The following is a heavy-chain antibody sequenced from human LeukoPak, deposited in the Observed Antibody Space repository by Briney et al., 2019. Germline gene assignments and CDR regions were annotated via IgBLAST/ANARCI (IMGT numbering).Heavy chain of an antibody. J-gene: IGHJ4*02. CDR2: IYYSGST. D-gene: IGHD3-22*01. Sequence: PSETLSLTCTVSGGSISSYYWSWIRQPPGKGLEWIGYIYYSGSTYYNPSLKSRVTISVDTSKNQFSLKLSSVTAADTAVYYCASGGTYYYDSSGYSNFDYWGQGTLVTVPS. CDR3: ASGGTYYYDSSGYSNFDY. V-gene: IGHV4-59*08. CDR1: GGSISSYY.